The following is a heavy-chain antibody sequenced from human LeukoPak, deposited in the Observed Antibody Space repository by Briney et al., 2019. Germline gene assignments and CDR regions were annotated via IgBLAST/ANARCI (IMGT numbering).Heavy chain of an antibody. Sequence: SETLSLTCAVYGGSFSGYYWSWIRQPPGKGLEWIGEINHSGSTNYNPSLKSRVTISVGTSKNQFSLKLSSVTAADTAVYYCARVSYSSGPIDYWGQGTLATVSS. V-gene: IGHV4-34*01. CDR3: ARVSYSSGPIDY. J-gene: IGHJ4*02. CDR2: INHSGST. CDR1: GGSFSGYY. D-gene: IGHD5-18*01.